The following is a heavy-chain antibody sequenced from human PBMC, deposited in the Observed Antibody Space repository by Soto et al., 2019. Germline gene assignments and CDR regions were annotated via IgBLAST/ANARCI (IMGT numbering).Heavy chain of an antibody. D-gene: IGHD3-10*01. CDR2: NYYSGST. J-gene: IGHJ4*02. Sequence: SETLSLTCTVSGGSVSSGSYYWSWIRQPPGKGLEWIGYNYYSGSTNYNPSLKSRVTISVDTSKNQFSLKLSSVTAADTAVYYCAREGEHYGSGSYYNVWGQGTLVTVSS. V-gene: IGHV4-61*01. CDR1: GGSVSSGSYY. CDR3: AREGEHYGSGSYYNV.